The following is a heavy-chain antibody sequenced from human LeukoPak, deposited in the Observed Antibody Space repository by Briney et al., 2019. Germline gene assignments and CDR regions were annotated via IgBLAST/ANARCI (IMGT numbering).Heavy chain of an antibody. Sequence: PSETLSLACIVSGASISSTDYYWGWIRQPPGKGLEWIGSVHYIGSTYYNPSLESRVTISEDTSNNQFSLKLRSVTAADTAVYYCVHGGYCSSASCYHWFDPWGQGTLVTVSS. D-gene: IGHD2-2*01. CDR2: VHYIGST. V-gene: IGHV4-39*01. J-gene: IGHJ5*02. CDR3: VHGGYCSSASCYHWFDP. CDR1: GASISSTDYY.